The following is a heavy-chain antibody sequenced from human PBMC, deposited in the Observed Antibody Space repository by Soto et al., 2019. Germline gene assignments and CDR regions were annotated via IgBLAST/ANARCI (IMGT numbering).Heavy chain of an antibody. Sequence: SVKVSCKASGGTFSSYTISWVRQAPGQGLEWMGRIIPILGIANYAQKFQGRVTITADKSTSTAYMELSSLRSEDTAVYYCARNVVVPAAMYGYYYLDVWGKGTTVTVSS. D-gene: IGHD2-2*01. J-gene: IGHJ6*03. V-gene: IGHV1-69*02. CDR1: GGTFSSYT. CDR2: IIPILGIA. CDR3: ARNVVVPAAMYGYYYLDV.